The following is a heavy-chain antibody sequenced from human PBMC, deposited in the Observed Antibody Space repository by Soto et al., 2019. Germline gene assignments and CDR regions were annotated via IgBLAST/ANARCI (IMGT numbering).Heavy chain of an antibody. CDR3: ARDVGDSSGYYYVAAFDI. CDR1: GYTFTSYG. Sequence: ASVKVSCKASGYTFTSYGISWVRQAPGQGLEWMGWISAYNGNTNYAQKLQGRVTMTTDTSTSTAYMELRSLRSDDTAVYYCARDVGDSSGYYYVAAFDIWGQGTMVTVS. V-gene: IGHV1-18*01. D-gene: IGHD3-22*01. J-gene: IGHJ3*02. CDR2: ISAYNGNT.